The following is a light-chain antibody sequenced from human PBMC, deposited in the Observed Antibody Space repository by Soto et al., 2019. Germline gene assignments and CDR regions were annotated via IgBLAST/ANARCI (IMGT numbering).Light chain of an antibody. Sequence: EIGITQSPATLSLSPAKSATLSCRASQSVSSYLAWYQQKAGQAPRLLIYGASTRATGIPARFSGSGSGTEFTLTISNLQAEDSAVYHCHQYSNTFRTFGQGTKVDI. V-gene: IGKV3-15*01. CDR3: HQYSNTFRT. CDR1: QSVSSY. CDR2: GAS. J-gene: IGKJ1*01.